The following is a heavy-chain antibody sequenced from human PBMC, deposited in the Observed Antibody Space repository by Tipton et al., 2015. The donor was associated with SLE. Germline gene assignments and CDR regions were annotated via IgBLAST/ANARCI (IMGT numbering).Heavy chain of an antibody. CDR2: ISSNGVTT. J-gene: IGHJ5*02. D-gene: IGHD3-22*01. Sequence: GSLRLSCAASGFTFSNYVMYWVRQAPGKGLQHLSTISSNGVTTYYADSVKGRFTISRDNSKNTLYLQMSSLRAEDTAVYYCVKGTYDSSGKRGWFDPWGQGTLVTVSS. V-gene: IGHV3-64D*06. CDR3: VKGTYDSSGKRGWFDP. CDR1: GFTFSNYV.